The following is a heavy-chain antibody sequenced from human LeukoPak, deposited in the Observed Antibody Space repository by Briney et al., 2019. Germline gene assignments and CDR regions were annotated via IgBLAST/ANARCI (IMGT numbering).Heavy chain of an antibody. J-gene: IGHJ4*02. Sequence: SETLSLTCTVSGASISSSSYYWGWIRQPPGKGLEWIGSIYYSGSTYYNPSLKSRVTISVDTSKNQFSLKLSSVTAADTAVYFCARIFFDHWGQGTLVTVSS. V-gene: IGHV4-39*07. CDR1: GASISSSSYY. CDR3: ARIFFDH. CDR2: IYYSGST.